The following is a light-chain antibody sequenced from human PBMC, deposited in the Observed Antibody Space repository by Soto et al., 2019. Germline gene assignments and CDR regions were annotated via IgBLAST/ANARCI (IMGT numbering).Light chain of an antibody. CDR2: EVS. Sequence: QSALTQPASVSGSPGQSITISCTGTSSDVGAYNFVSWYQHHPDKAPKLMISEVSNRLSGVSDRFSGSKSGNTASLTISGLQAEDEADYYCASLTTTSVVFGTGTKVTVL. J-gene: IGLJ1*01. CDR1: SSDVGAYNF. CDR3: ASLTTTSVV. V-gene: IGLV2-14*01.